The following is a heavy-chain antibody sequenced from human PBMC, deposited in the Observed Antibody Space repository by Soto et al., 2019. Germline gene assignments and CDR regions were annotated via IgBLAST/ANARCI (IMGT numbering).Heavy chain of an antibody. CDR1: GGTFSSYA. Sequence: SVKVSCKASGGTFSSYAISWVRQAPGQGLEWMGGIIPIFGTANYAQKFQGRVTITADESTSTAYMELSSLRSEDTAVYYCARPVDIVATIPNYYYYYGMDVWGQGTTVTVSS. V-gene: IGHV1-69*13. D-gene: IGHD5-12*01. CDR2: IIPIFGTA. CDR3: ARPVDIVATIPNYYYYYGMDV. J-gene: IGHJ6*02.